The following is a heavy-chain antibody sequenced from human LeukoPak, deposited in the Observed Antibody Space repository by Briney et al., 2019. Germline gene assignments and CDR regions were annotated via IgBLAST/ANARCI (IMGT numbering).Heavy chain of an antibody. D-gene: IGHD3-10*01. CDR1: GGSFSGYY. V-gene: IGHV4-34*01. CDR3: ARVKGPRTRYYYGSGSYPDY. Sequence: SETLSLTCAVYGGSFSGYYWSWIRQPPGKGLEWIGEINHSGSTNYNPSLKSRVTISVDTSKNQFSLKLSSVTAADTAVYYRARVKGPRTRYYYGSGSYPDYWGQGTLVTVSS. J-gene: IGHJ4*02. CDR2: INHSGST.